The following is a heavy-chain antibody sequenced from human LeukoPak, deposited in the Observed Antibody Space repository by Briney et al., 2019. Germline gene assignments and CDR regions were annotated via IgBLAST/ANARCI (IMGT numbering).Heavy chain of an antibody. CDR1: GGSFSGY. D-gene: IGHD3-10*01. CDR2: IKHTGNT. V-gene: IGHV4-34*01. CDR3: VRGGDGGYYFDS. Sequence: SETLSLTCGVYGGSFSGYWSWIRQPPGEGLEWIAEIKHTGNTNYTPSLKSRVTLSIDTSDHQFSLNLRSVTAADTAVYYCVRGGDGGYYFDSWGQGALVTVSS. J-gene: IGHJ4*02.